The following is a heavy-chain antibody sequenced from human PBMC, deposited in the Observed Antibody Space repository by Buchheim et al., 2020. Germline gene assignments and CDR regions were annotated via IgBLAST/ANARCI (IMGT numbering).Heavy chain of an antibody. Sequence: QVQLVESGGGVVQPGRSLRLSCAASGFTFSSYAMHWVRQAPGKGLEWVAVISYDGGNKYYADSVKGRFTVSRDNSKNTLYQQMNSLGAEDTAVYYGARDRTWIQLWLDWGQGTL. CDR1: GFTFSSYA. J-gene: IGHJ4*02. D-gene: IGHD5-18*01. CDR2: ISYDGGNK. CDR3: ARDRTWIQLWLD. V-gene: IGHV3-30-3*01.